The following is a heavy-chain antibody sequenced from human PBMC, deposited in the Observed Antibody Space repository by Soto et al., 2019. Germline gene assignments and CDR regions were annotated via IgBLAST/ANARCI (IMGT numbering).Heavy chain of an antibody. CDR3: ARHEARSYYDFWSGSFGMGV. CDR2: IYPGDSDT. V-gene: IGHV5-51*01. J-gene: IGHJ6*02. D-gene: IGHD3-3*01. CDR1: GYSFASYW. Sequence: GASRKISCKGSGYSFASYWIGWVRQIPGEGLEWMGIIYPGDSDTRYSPSFQGQVTISADKSISTAYLQWSSLKASDTAMYYCARHEARSYYDFWSGSFGMGVWGQGTTVTVSS.